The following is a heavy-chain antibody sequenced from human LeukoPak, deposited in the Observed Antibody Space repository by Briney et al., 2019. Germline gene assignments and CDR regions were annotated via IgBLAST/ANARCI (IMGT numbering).Heavy chain of an antibody. V-gene: IGHV3-23*01. CDR3: ARHLVTTPLYYYGLDV. CDR2: ISGSGFST. D-gene: IGHD1-1*01. J-gene: IGHJ6*04. CDR1: GMTFSTYD. Sequence: GGSLRLSCVGSGMTFSTYDMSWVRQAPGKGLEWISSISGSGFSTYYADSVKGRFTISRDNSKNTLYLQMNSLRAEDTAIFYCARHLVTTPLYYYGLDVWGKGTTVTVSS.